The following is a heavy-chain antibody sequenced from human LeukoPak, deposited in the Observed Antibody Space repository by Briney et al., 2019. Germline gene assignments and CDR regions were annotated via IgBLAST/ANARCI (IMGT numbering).Heavy chain of an antibody. CDR1: GFTFSSYA. Sequence: GGSLRLSCAASGFTFSSYAMSWVRQAPGKGLEWVANIKQDGSEKYYVDSVKGRFTISRDNAKNSLYLQMNSLRAEDTAVYYCARGGIAAAGRGYFDYWX. CDR3: ARGGIAAAGRGYFDY. J-gene: IGHJ4*03. V-gene: IGHV3-7*01. D-gene: IGHD6-13*01. CDR2: IKQDGSEK.